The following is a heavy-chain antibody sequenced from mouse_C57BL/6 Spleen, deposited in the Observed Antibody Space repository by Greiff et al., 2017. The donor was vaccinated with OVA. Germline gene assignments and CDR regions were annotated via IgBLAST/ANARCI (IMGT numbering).Heavy chain of an antibody. CDR1: GFTFSDYG. D-gene: IGHD2-4*01. J-gene: IGHJ3*01. CDR2: ISSGSSTI. V-gene: IGHV5-17*01. Sequence: EVNVVESGGGLVKPGGSLKLSCAASGFTFSDYGMHWVRQAPEKGLEWVAYISSGSSTIYYADTVKGRFTISRDNAKNTLFLQMTSLRSEDTAMYYCARGPIYYDYGEWFAYWGQGTLVTVSA. CDR3: ARGPIYYDYGEWFAY.